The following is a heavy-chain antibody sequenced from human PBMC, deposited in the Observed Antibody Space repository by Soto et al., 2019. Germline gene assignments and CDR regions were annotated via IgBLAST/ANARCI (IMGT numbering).Heavy chain of an antibody. V-gene: IGHV1-3*01. CDR1: GYSFITYV. Sequence: ASVKVSCKASGYSFITYVIHWVRQAPGQRLEWMGWINAGNGNTKFSQKFQDRVTITRDTSASTVNMELSSLRSEDTAVYYCARGGRGIQLFLTFDHWGPGTLVTVSS. CDR2: INAGNGNT. D-gene: IGHD5-18*01. CDR3: ARGGRGIQLFLTFDH. J-gene: IGHJ4*02.